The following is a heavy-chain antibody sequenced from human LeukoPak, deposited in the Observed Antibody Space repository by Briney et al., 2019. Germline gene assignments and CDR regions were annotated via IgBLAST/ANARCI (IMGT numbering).Heavy chain of an antibody. CDR1: GGSISSYY. Sequence: SETLSLTCTVSGGSISSYYWSWIRQPPGKGLEWNGYIYTSGSTNYNPSLKSRVTISVDTSKNQFSLKLSSVTAADTAVYYCARHAARAGWFDPWGQGTLVTVSS. J-gene: IGHJ5*02. D-gene: IGHD6-6*01. CDR3: ARHAARAGWFDP. V-gene: IGHV4-4*09. CDR2: IYTSGST.